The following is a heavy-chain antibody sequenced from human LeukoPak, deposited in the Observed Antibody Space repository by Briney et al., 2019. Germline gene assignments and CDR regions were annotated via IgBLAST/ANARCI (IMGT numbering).Heavy chain of an antibody. CDR2: IYHSGST. Sequence: PSETLSLTCTVSGYSISSGYYWGWIRQPPGKGLEWIGSIYHSGSTNYNPSLKSRVTMSVDTSKNQFSLKLSSATAADTAVYYCARDRYYYDSSGYSHRLDYWGQGTLVTVSS. CDR3: ARDRYYYDSSGYSHRLDY. CDR1: GYSISSGYY. D-gene: IGHD3-22*01. J-gene: IGHJ4*02. V-gene: IGHV4-38-2*02.